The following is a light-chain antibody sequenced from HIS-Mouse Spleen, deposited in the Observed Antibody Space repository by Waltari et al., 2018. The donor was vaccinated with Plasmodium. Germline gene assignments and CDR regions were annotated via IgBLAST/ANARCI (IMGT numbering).Light chain of an antibody. V-gene: IGKV3-11*01. Sequence: EIVLTQSPATLSLSPGERATLSCRASQSVSSYSAWYQQKPGQAPRLLNYDASNRATGIPARFSGSGSGTDFTLTISSLEPEDFAVYYCQQRSNWPPLTFGGGTKVEIK. CDR2: DAS. CDR1: QSVSSY. CDR3: QQRSNWPPLT. J-gene: IGKJ4*01.